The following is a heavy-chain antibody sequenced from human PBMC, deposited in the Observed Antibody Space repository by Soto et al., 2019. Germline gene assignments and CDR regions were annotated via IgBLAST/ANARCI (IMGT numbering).Heavy chain of an antibody. J-gene: IGHJ4*02. Sequence: SETLSLTCAVYGGSFSDYYWSWIRQPPGKGLEWIGEITDTGGTNYSPSLKSRVSVSVDTSKNQFSLNLNSVTAAYTAVYYCARILRNSGGAYYFDYWGQGTPVTVSS. CDR1: GGSFSDYY. D-gene: IGHD2-15*01. CDR3: ARILRNSGGAYYFDY. CDR2: ITDTGGT. V-gene: IGHV4-34*01.